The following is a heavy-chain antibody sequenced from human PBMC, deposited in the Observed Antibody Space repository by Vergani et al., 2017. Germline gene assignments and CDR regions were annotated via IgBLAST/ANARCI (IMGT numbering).Heavy chain of an antibody. V-gene: IGHV3-30*03. CDR3: ATKRCGTPGCQIGYFRE. CDR2: ISYDGTQK. J-gene: IGHJ4*02. Sequence: QVHLVESGGGVVQPGRSLRLSCVVSGFTSSYYGMHWVRPAPGKGLEWVAVISYDGTQKYYADSVKGRFTISRDNAKSTLYLQMNSLSTEDTAVYYCATKRCGTPGCQIGYFREWGQGTLVTVSS. D-gene: IGHD1-1*01. CDR1: GFTSSYYG.